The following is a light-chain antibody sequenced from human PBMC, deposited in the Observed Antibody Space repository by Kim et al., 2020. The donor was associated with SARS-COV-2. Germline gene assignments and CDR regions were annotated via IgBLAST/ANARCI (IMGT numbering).Light chain of an antibody. V-gene: IGLV3-21*04. Sequence: SYELTQPPSMSVAPGKTAKITCGGNNIGSKSVHWYQHKPGQAPVLVIFYNSDRPSGIPERFSGSNSRNTATLTISRVEAGDEADYYCQVWDSSSDHLVFG. CDR1: NIGSKS. CDR3: QVWDSSSDHLV. CDR2: YNS. J-gene: IGLJ3*02.